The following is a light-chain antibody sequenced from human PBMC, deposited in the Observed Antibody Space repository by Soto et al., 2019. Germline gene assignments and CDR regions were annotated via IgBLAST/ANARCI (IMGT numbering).Light chain of an antibody. V-gene: IGKV3-20*01. CDR3: HQYGTSDMDT. CDR2: GAS. CDR1: QSISSTH. Sequence: ETVLTQSPGTLSLSPGERATLSCRASQSISSTHLAWYQHKSGQAPRLLIYGASSRATGIPDRFSGSGSGTDFTLTITRLEPEDFAVYYCHQYGTSDMDTFGQGTKLEIK. J-gene: IGKJ2*01.